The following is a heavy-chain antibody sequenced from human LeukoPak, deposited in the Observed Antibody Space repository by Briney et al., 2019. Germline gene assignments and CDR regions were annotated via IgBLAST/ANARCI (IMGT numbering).Heavy chain of an antibody. CDR1: GGSISGYY. V-gene: IGHV4-59*08. J-gene: IGHJ6*02. CDR3: ARRGSRYFEDGMDV. Sequence: SETLSLSCTVSGGSISGYYWSWIRQPPGKGLEWIGYIYYSGSTNYNPSLKSRVTISVDTSKNQFSLKLSSVTAADTAVYYCARRGSRYFEDGMDVWGQGTTATVSS. CDR2: IYYSGST. D-gene: IGHD3-9*01.